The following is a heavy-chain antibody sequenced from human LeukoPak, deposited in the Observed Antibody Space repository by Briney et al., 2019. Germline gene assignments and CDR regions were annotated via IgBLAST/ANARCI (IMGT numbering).Heavy chain of an antibody. J-gene: IGHJ6*03. CDR3: AKGVGGSANYYYMDV. CDR1: GFTFSSYG. D-gene: IGHD3-10*01. V-gene: IGHV3-30*18. Sequence: GGSLRLSRAASGFTFSSYGMHWVRQAPGKGLEWVAVISYDGSNKYYADSVKGRFTISRDNSKNTLYLQMNSLRAEDTAVYYCAKGVGGSANYYYMDVWGKGTTVTVSS. CDR2: ISYDGSNK.